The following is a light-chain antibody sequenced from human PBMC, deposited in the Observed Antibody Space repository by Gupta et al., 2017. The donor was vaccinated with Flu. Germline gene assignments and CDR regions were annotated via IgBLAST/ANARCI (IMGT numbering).Light chain of an antibody. J-gene: IGLJ1*01. CDR1: SSDVGASNL. CDR2: YVN. V-gene: IGLV2-11*01. CDR3: CSNASSYTWV. Sequence: QSALTQPRAVSGSPGQSVTISCTGTSSDVGASNLVSWYQQHPGKPPKVMMHYVNNRPSGAPGRFSGSKSGTTASLTISGLQAEDEADYYCCSNASSYTWVFGTGTKLTVL.